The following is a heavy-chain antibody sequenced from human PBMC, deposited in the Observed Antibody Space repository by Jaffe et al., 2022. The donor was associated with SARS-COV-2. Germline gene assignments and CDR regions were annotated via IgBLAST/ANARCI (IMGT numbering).Heavy chain of an antibody. Sequence: EVQLLESGGGLVQPGGSLRLSCAASGFTFSSYAMSWVRQAPGKGLEWVSAISGSGGSTYYADSVKGRFTISRDNSKNTLYLQMNSLRAEDTAVYYCAKASRYGSGPRDYYYYGMDVWGQGTTVTVSS. D-gene: IGHD3-10*01. J-gene: IGHJ6*02. CDR3: AKASRYGSGPRDYYYYGMDV. CDR1: GFTFSSYA. CDR2: ISGSGGST. V-gene: IGHV3-23*01.